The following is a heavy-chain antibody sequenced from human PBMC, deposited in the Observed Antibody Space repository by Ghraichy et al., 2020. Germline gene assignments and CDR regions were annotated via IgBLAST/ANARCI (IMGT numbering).Heavy chain of an antibody. Sequence: SETLSLTCTVSGGSISSSSYYWGWIRQPPGKGLEWIGSIYYSGSTYYNPSLKSRVTISVDTSKNQFSLKLSSVTAADTAVYYCARLGKYQLLLVLAMGYSYMDVWGKGTTVTVSS. J-gene: IGHJ6*03. CDR1: GGSISSSSYY. D-gene: IGHD2-2*01. CDR2: IYYSGST. CDR3: ARLGKYQLLLVLAMGYSYMDV. V-gene: IGHV4-39*01.